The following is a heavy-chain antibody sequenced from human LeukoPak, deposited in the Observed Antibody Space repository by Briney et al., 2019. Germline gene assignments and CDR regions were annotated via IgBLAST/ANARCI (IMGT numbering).Heavy chain of an antibody. Sequence: ASVKVACKASVYTFTSYDINWVRQATGQGLEWMGWMNPSSGNTGYAQKFQGRVTMTRNTSISTAYMELSSLRSEDTAVYYCARAGNLYYYHSSGYYEHFDYWGQGTLVTVSS. D-gene: IGHD3-22*01. CDR3: ARAGNLYYYHSSGYYEHFDY. CDR2: MNPSSGNT. V-gene: IGHV1-8*01. CDR1: VYTFTSYD. J-gene: IGHJ4*02.